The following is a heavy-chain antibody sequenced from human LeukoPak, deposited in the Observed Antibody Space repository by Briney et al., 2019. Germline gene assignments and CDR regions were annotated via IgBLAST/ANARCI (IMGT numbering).Heavy chain of an antibody. J-gene: IGHJ1*01. CDR2: ISFDGSNQ. Sequence: PGGSLRLSCAASGFTFSSFGMHWVRQAPGQGLEWVAVISFDGSNQYYADSVKGRFTIYRDNFKNTVYLQMNGLRAEETAVYYCAKSHPPTVTTEEGEYLQHWGQGTLVTVSS. D-gene: IGHD4-17*01. V-gene: IGHV3-30*18. CDR3: AKSHPPTVTTEEGEYLQH. CDR1: GFTFSSFG.